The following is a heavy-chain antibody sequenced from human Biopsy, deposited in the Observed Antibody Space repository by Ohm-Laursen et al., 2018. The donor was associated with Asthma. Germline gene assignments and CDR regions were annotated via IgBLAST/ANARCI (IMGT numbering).Heavy chain of an antibody. CDR1: GFTFSSYG. CDR2: IWYDGSNK. J-gene: IGHJ4*02. Sequence: SLRLSCTASGFTFSSYGMHWVRQAPGKGLEWVAVIWYDGSNKYYADSVKGRFTISRDNSKDTLYLQMNSLRTEDTAVYYCARDPAGYYYFDYWGQGTLVTVSS. D-gene: IGHD3-22*01. V-gene: IGHV3-33*01. CDR3: ARDPAGYYYFDY.